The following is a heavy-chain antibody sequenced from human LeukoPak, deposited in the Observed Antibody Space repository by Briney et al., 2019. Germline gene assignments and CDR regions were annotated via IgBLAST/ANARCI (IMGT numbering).Heavy chain of an antibody. CDR3: AILTLFGSAFDI. D-gene: IGHD2-15*01. V-gene: IGHV3-33*01. J-gene: IGHJ3*02. Sequence: PGRPLRLSCAASGFTLSSYGMHWVRQAPGKGLEWVAVIWYDGSNKYYADSVKGRFTISRDNSKNTLYLQMNSLRAEDTAVYYCAILTLFGSAFDIWGQGTMVTVSS. CDR1: GFTLSSYG. CDR2: IWYDGSNK.